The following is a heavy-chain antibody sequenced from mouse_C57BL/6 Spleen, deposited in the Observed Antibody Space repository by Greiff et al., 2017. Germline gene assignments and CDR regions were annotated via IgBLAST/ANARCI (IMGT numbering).Heavy chain of an antibody. CDR1: GYTFTDYY. D-gene: IGHD4-1*01. CDR2: IFPGSGST. J-gene: IGHJ3*01. V-gene: IGHV1-75*01. CDR3: ARVDPYWDGFAY. Sequence: VQVVESGPELVKPGASVKISCKASGYTFTDYYINWVKQRPGQGLEWIGWIFPGSGSTYYNEKFKGKATLTVDKSSSTAYMLLSSLTSEDSAVYFCARVDPYWDGFAYWGQGTLVTVSA.